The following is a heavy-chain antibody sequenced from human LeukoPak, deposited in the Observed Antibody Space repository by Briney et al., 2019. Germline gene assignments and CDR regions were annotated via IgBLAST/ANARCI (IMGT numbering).Heavy chain of an antibody. Sequence: PSETLSLTCTVSGVSISSYYWSWIRQSAGKGLEWIGRIYVSGTTNYNPSLESRVTMSVDTSKNQFSLKLTSVTAADTAVYYCAREWGGASVWFDPWGQGTLVTVSS. D-gene: IGHD1-26*01. J-gene: IGHJ5*02. CDR3: AREWGGASVWFDP. CDR1: GVSISSYY. CDR2: IYVSGTT. V-gene: IGHV4-4*07.